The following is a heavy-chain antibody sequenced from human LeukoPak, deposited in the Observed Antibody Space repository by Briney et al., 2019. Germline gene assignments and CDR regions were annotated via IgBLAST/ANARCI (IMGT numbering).Heavy chain of an antibody. V-gene: IGHV3-53*01. CDR3: AREYRGSSGWYQGY. CDR1: GFTVSSNY. Sequence: GGSLRLSYAASGFTVSSNYMSWVRQAPGKGLEWVSVIYSGGSTYYADSVKGRFTISRDNSKNTLYLQMNSLRAEDTAVYYCAREYRGSSGWYQGYWGQGTLVTVSS. CDR2: IYSGGST. J-gene: IGHJ4*02. D-gene: IGHD6-19*01.